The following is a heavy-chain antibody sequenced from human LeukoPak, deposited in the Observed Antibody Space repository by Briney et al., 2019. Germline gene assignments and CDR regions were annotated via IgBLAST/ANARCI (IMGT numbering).Heavy chain of an antibody. Sequence: PGGSLRLSCAASGFTFSGSAMHWVRQASGKGLEWVGRIRSKANSYATAYAASVKGRFTISRDDSKNTAYLQMNSLKTEDTAVYYCIRLGLYGSGEYYWGQGTLVTVSS. CDR3: IRLGLYGSGEYY. CDR1: GFTFSGSA. CDR2: IRSKANSYAT. V-gene: IGHV3-73*01. D-gene: IGHD3-10*01. J-gene: IGHJ4*02.